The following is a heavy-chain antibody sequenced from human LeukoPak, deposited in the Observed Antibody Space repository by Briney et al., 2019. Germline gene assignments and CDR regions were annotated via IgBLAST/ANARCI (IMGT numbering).Heavy chain of an antibody. CDR3: VKAAGSWYGYFDY. D-gene: IGHD6-13*01. Sequence: GGSLRLSRSASGFTFSNYATHWVRQAPGKGLEYVSTISNNGGNTNYADSVKGRFTISRDNFKNTLYLQMSSLRAEDTAVYYCVKAAGSWYGYFDYWGQGTLVTVSS. J-gene: IGHJ4*02. V-gene: IGHV3-64D*06. CDR1: GFTFSNYA. CDR2: ISNNGGNT.